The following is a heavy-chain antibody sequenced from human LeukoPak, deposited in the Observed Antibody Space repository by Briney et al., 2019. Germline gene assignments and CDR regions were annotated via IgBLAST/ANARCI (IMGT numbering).Heavy chain of an antibody. CDR2: INPNSGGT. CDR1: GDTFTGYY. V-gene: IGHV1-2*02. CDR3: ARVPYRGSGWTEYFQH. Sequence: ASVKVSCKASGDTFTGYYMHWVRQAPGQGLEWMGWINPNSGGTNYAQKFQGRVTMTRDTSISTAYMELSRLRSDDTAVYYCARVPYRGSGWTEYFQHWGQGTLVTVSS. D-gene: IGHD6-19*01. J-gene: IGHJ1*01.